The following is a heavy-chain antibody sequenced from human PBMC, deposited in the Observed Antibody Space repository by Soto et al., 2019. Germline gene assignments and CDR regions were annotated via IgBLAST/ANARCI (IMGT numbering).Heavy chain of an antibody. J-gene: IGHJ6*03. Sequence: SETLSLTCTVSGGSISSSSYYWGWIRQPPGKGLEWIGSIYYSGSTYYNPSLKSRVTISVDTSKNQFSLKLSSVTAADTAVYYCARHGFPITMVRGVIRTLYYMDVWGKGTTVTVSS. V-gene: IGHV4-39*01. CDR2: IYYSGST. CDR1: GGSISSSSYY. CDR3: ARHGFPITMVRGVIRTLYYMDV. D-gene: IGHD3-10*01.